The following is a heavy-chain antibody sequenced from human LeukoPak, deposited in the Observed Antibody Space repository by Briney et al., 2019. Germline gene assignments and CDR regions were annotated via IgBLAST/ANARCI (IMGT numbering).Heavy chain of an antibody. CDR1: GYTFTSYG. V-gene: IGHV1-18*01. CDR2: ISAYNGNT. J-gene: IGHJ2*01. CDR3: ARGYSSGWYSGWYFDL. Sequence: ASVKVSCKASGYTFTSYGISWVRRAPGQGLEWMGWISAYNGNTNYAQKLQGRVTMTTDTSTSTAYMELRSLRSDDTAVYYCARGYSSGWYSGWYFDLWGRGTLVTVSS. D-gene: IGHD6-19*01.